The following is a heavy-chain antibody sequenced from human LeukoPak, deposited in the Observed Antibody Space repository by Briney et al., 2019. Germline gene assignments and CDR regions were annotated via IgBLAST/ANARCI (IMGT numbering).Heavy chain of an antibody. CDR1: GYTFTSYG. D-gene: IGHD6-13*01. V-gene: IGHV1-18*01. J-gene: IGHJ4*02. Sequence: GASVKVSCKASGYTFTSYGISWVRQAPGQGLEWMGWISAYNGNTNYAQKLQGRVTMTTDTSTSTAYMELRSLRSDDTAVYYCARDAHTLAAAGPASGYRGQGTLVTVSS. CDR3: ARDAHTLAAAGPASGY. CDR2: ISAYNGNT.